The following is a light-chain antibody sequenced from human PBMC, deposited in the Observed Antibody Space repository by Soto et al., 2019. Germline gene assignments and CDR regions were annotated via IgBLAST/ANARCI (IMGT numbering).Light chain of an antibody. CDR1: QSISNY. Sequence: DIPMTQSPSSLSTSVGDRVTITCRASQSISNYLNWYQQKPGKVPKLLTYAASMLQSGVPSRFSGSGSGTDFTLTISSLQPEDFATYYCLHSYITPWTFGQGTKVEIK. CDR2: AAS. CDR3: LHSYITPWT. J-gene: IGKJ1*01. V-gene: IGKV1-39*01.